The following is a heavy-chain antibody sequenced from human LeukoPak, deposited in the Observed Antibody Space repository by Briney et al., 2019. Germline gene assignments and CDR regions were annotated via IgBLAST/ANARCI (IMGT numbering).Heavy chain of an antibody. Sequence: SQTLSLTCTVSGGSISSGSYYWSWIRQPAGKGLEWIGRIYTSGSTNYNPSLKSRVTISVDTSKNQFSLKLSSVTAADTAVYYCASRQGTSRDGYNRDAFDIWGQGTMVTVSS. D-gene: IGHD5-24*01. CDR2: IYTSGST. CDR1: GGSISSGSYY. J-gene: IGHJ3*02. CDR3: ASRQGTSRDGYNRDAFDI. V-gene: IGHV4-61*02.